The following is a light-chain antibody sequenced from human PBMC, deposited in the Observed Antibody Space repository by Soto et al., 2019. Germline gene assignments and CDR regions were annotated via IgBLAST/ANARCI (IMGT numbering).Light chain of an antibody. V-gene: IGLV2-14*01. J-gene: IGLJ2*01. CDR2: DVI. CDR1: SSDVGGYNY. Sequence: QSALTQPASVSGSPGRSNTISCTGTSSDVGGYNYVSWYQQHPGKAPKLMIYDVINRPSGVSNRFSGSKSGNTASLTISGLQAEDEATYYCSSHRSSTTPHVVFGGGTKLTVL. CDR3: SSHRSSTTPHVV.